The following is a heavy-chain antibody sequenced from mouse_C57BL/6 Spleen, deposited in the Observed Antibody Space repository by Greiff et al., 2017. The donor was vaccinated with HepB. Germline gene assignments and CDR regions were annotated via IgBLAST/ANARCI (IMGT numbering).Heavy chain of an antibody. J-gene: IGHJ4*01. D-gene: IGHD1-1*01. CDR1: GFTFSDYG. Sequence: EVMLVESGGGLVKPGGSLKLSCAASGFTFSDYGMHWVRQAPEKGLEWVAYISSGSSTIYYADTVKGRFTISRDNAKNTLFLQMTSLRSEDTAMYYCARGDYYGSSYVYYAMDYWGQGTSVTVSS. CDR2: ISSGSSTI. V-gene: IGHV5-17*01. CDR3: ARGDYYGSSYVYYAMDY.